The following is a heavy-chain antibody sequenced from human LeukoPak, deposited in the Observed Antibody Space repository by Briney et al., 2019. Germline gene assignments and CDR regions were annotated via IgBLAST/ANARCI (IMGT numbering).Heavy chain of an antibody. D-gene: IGHD3-22*01. J-gene: IGHJ3*02. CDR1: GGTFSSYA. Sequence: GASVKVSCKASGGTFSSYAISWVRQAPGQGLEWMGRIIPILGIANYAQKFQGRVTITADKSTSTAYMELSSLRSEDTAVYYCARTRYYYDSSGYCLHDAFDIWGQGTMVTVSS. CDR2: IIPILGIA. V-gene: IGHV1-69*04. CDR3: ARTRYYYDSSGYCLHDAFDI.